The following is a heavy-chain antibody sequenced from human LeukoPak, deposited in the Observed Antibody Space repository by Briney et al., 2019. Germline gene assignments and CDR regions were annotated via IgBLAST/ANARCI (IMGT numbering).Heavy chain of an antibody. V-gene: IGHV4-39*07. CDR1: GGSISSSNYY. D-gene: IGHD2-15*01. CDR2: IYYSGST. J-gene: IGHJ5*02. CDR3: ARGSGGSSRSWFDP. Sequence: SETLSLTCTVSGGSISSSNYYWGWIRQSPGEGLEWIGSIYYSGSTYYNPSLKSRVTISVDTSKNHSSLRLSSVTATDTAVYYCARGSGGSSRSWFDPWGQGTLVTVSS.